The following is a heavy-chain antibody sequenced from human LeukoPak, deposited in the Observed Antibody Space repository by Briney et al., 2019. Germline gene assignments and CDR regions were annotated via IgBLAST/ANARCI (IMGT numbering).Heavy chain of an antibody. D-gene: IGHD2-15*01. CDR2: MNLNSGNT. J-gene: IGHJ6*03. Sequence: ASVKVSCKASGYTFTSYDINWVRQATGQGLEWMGWMNLNSGNTGYAQKFQGRVTITRNTSISTAYMELSSLRSEDTAVYYCARGIRVVVVAAPVYYYYYYMDVWGKGTTVTVSS. CDR3: ARGIRVVVVAAPVYYYYYYMDV. V-gene: IGHV1-8*03. CDR1: GYTFTSYD.